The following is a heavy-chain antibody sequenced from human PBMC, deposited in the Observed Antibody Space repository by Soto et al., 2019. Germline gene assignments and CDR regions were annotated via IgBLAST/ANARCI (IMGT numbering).Heavy chain of an antibody. CDR2: INAGNGNT. CDR1: GYTFTSYA. D-gene: IGHD6-19*01. CDR3: ARPTSIAVAGTLAFDI. Sequence: ASVKVSCKASGYTFTSYAMHWVRQAPGQRLEWMGWINAGNGNTKYSQKFQGRVTITRDTSASTAYMELSSLRSEDTAVYYCARPTSIAVAGTLAFDIWGQGTMVTASS. J-gene: IGHJ3*02. V-gene: IGHV1-3*01.